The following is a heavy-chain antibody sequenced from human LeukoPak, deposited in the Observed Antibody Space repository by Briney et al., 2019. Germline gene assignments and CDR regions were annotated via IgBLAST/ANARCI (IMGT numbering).Heavy chain of an antibody. CDR1: GGSISSYH. J-gene: IGHJ4*02. V-gene: IGHV4-59*08. D-gene: IGHD1-26*01. Sequence: SETLSLTCTVSGGSISSYHWSWIRQPPGKGLECIGFIYYSGSTNYNPSLKSRVTISVDTSKNQFSLKLSSVTVADTAVYFCARHFDPRSEVGATFFLSGYYFDYWGQGTLVTVSS. CDR3: ARHFDPRSEVGATFFLSGYYFDY. CDR2: IYYSGST.